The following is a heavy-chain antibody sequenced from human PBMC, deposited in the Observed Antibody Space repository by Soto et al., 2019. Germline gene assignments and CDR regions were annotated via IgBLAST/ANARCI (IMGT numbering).Heavy chain of an antibody. V-gene: IGHV4-59*01. CDR2: YSGFT. CDR1: GGSITTYQ. CDR3: ARDYGDYSFFFDY. J-gene: IGHJ4*02. D-gene: IGHD4-17*01. Sequence: PSVTLSLTCTVSGGSITTYQWSWIRQPPGKGLEWIGGYSGFTNYNPSLESRASISVDHSKNQFFLTLRSVTAADTAVYYCARDYGDYSFFFDYWGQGALVTVS.